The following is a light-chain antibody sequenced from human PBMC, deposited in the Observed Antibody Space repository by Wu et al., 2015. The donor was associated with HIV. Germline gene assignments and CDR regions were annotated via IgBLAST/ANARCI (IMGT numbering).Light chain of an antibody. CDR1: QSVGSK. J-gene: IGKJ4*01. CDR3: QQYTSRPLT. CDR2: GAF. V-gene: IGKV3-15*01. Sequence: EKVMTQSPATLSVSLGERATLSCRASQSVGSKLAWYQQKPGQAPRLLIYGAFTRATGIPARFSGSGSGTEFTLTITSMESEDFAVYYCQQYTSRPLTFGGGTRVEIK.